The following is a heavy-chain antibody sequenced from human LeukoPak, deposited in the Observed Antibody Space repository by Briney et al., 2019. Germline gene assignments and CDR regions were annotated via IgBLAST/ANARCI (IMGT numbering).Heavy chain of an antibody. CDR2: FDPEDGET. D-gene: IGHD3-3*01. CDR3: ATYSGYYYY. Sequence: ASVKVSCKVSGYTLTELAMYSVRQALGERLEWMGGFDPEDGETVYAQKFQGRVTMTEDTSTDTAYMELSSLSSEDTAVYFCATYSGYYYYWGQGTLVTVSS. CDR1: GYTLTELA. J-gene: IGHJ4*02. V-gene: IGHV1-24*01.